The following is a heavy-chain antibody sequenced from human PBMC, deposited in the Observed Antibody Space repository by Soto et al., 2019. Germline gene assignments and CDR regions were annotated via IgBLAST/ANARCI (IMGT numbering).Heavy chain of an antibody. V-gene: IGHV4-31*03. D-gene: IGHD3-3*01. J-gene: IGHJ4*02. CDR1: GGSISSGGYY. Sequence: PSETLSLTCTVSGGSISSGGYYWSWIRQHPGKGLEWIGYIYYSGSTYYNPSLKSRVTISVDTSKNQSSLKLSSVTAADTAVYYCASRRGRYYDLDYWGQGTLVTVSS. CDR3: ASRRGRYYDLDY. CDR2: IYYSGST.